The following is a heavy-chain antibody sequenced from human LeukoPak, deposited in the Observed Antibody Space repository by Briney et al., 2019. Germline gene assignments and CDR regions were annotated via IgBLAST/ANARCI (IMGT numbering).Heavy chain of an antibody. CDR2: IKQDGSEK. J-gene: IGHJ4*02. D-gene: IGHD1-26*01. V-gene: IGHV3-7*01. CDR1: GFTFSSYW. CDR3: ARGVGAVLRGFDY. Sequence: GGSLRLSCAASGFTFSSYWMSWVRQAPGKGLEWVANIKQDGSEKYYVDSVKGRFTISRDNAKNSLYLQMNSLRAEDTAVYYCARGVGAVLRGFDYWGQGTLVTVSS.